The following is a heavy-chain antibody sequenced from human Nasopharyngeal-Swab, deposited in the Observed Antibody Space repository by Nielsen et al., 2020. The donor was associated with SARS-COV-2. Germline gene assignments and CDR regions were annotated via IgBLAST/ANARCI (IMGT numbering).Heavy chain of an antibody. CDR3: SREEGITIFGVPIGFGYYGMDV. CDR1: GYTFTSYA. J-gene: IGHJ6*02. V-gene: IGHV7-4-1*02. Sequence: ASVQVSCKASGYTFTSYAMNWVRQAPGQGLEWMGWVNTNTGNPTYAKGFTGRFVFSLDTYVSTAYLQISSLKAEDTAVYYCSREEGITIFGVPIGFGYYGMDVWGQGTTVTVSS. D-gene: IGHD3-3*01. CDR2: VNTNTGNP.